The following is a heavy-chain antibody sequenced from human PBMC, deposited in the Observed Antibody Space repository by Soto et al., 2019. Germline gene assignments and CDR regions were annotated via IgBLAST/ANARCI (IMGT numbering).Heavy chain of an antibody. CDR1: GGNFNSYT. CDR3: SRDAVAASGTND. D-gene: IGHD2-15*01. V-gene: IGHV1-69*06. CDR2: IIPIFGTA. Sequence: QVQLVQSGTEVKKPGSSVKVSCKASGGNFNSYTINWVRQAPGQGLEFMGGIIPIFGTANYAPKFQARVTFTADTATNTAYMELSSLRSADTAVYFCSRDAVAASGTNDWGQGTLVTVSS. J-gene: IGHJ4*02.